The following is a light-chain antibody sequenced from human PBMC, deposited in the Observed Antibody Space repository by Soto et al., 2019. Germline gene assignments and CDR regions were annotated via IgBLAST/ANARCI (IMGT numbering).Light chain of an antibody. V-gene: IGLV1-51*01. CDR1: SSNLAYNS. J-gene: IGLJ1*01. CDR2: DDN. CDR3: GAWDHSLHVYV. Sequence: QSVLTQPPSVSAAPGQDVTISCSGSSSNLAYNSLSWYQQLPGTAPKLLIYDDNKRPSGIPARFSGSKSGTSATLGITGLETGDEADYYCGAWDHSLHVYVFGSGTKLTVL.